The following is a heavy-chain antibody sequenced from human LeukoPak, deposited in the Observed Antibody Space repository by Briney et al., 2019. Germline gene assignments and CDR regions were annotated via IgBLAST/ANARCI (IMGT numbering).Heavy chain of an antibody. D-gene: IGHD6-13*01. Sequence: GGSLRLSCTASGFIFSSYGMHWVRQAPGKGLEWVSAFSGSGRSRYYADSVKGRFTISRDNSKNTLYLQLNSLRAEDTAVYYCAKGHGSSWSFFDYWGQGTLVTVSS. CDR1: GFIFSSYG. CDR2: FSGSGRSR. CDR3: AKGHGSSWSFFDY. J-gene: IGHJ4*02. V-gene: IGHV3-23*01.